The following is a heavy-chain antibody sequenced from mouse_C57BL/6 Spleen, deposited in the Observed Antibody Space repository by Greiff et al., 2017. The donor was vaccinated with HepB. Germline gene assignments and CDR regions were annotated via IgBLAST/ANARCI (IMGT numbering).Heavy chain of an antibody. CDR3: ARSGGSSSYWYFDV. J-gene: IGHJ1*03. CDR1: GYTFTSYG. D-gene: IGHD1-1*01. V-gene: IGHV1-81*01. Sequence: QVQLQQSGAELARPGASVKLSCQASGYTFTSYGISWVKQRTGPGLEVIGEIYPRSGNTYYNEKFKGKATLTADKSASTAYMELRSLTSEDSAVYFCARSGGSSSYWYFDVWGTGTTVTVSS. CDR2: IYPRSGNT.